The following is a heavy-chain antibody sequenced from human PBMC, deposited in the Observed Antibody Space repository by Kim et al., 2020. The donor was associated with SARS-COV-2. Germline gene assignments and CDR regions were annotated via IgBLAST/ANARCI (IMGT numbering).Heavy chain of an antibody. Sequence: ASVKVSCKASGYTFTGYYMHWVRQAPGQGLEWMGWINPNSGGTNYAQKFQGRVTMTRDTSISTAYMELSRLRSDDTAVYYCARAYPSVELNTVPGIAVAGTYWFDPWGQGTLVTVSS. V-gene: IGHV1-2*02. CDR1: GYTFTGYY. CDR3: ARAYPSVELNTVPGIAVAGTYWFDP. CDR2: INPNSGGT. D-gene: IGHD6-19*01. J-gene: IGHJ5*02.